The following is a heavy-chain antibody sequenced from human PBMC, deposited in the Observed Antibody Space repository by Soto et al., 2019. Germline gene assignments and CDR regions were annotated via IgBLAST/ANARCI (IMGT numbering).Heavy chain of an antibody. CDR3: LGASCNYYSSGMDI. D-gene: IGHD3-16*01. J-gene: IGHJ6*02. V-gene: IGHV3-73*02. CDR1: GFTFSDSA. CDR2: IRSKALSYAT. Sequence: EVQLVESGGGLVQPGGSLKLSCAASGFTFSDSAMHWVRQASGKGLEWVGRIRSKALSYATAYAASVQGRFTISRDDSENTAYLVMNSLKPEDTAVYYCLGASCNYYSSGMDIRGRGPAVTVCS.